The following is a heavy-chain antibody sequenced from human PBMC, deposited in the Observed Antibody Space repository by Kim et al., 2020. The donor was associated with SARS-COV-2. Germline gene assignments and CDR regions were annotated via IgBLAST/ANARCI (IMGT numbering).Heavy chain of an antibody. V-gene: IGHV5-51*01. CDR1: GYNFANHW. J-gene: IGHJ3*01. Sequence: GESLKISCKGSGYNFANHWITWVRQVPGKGLEWVGVILPADSDTRYSPSFRGQVTISADKALSTAYLQWSGLKASDSAMYYCARIAYYGAGAPGNDAFDVWGQGTMVTVSS. CDR3: ARIAYYGAGAPGNDAFDV. D-gene: IGHD3-10*01. CDR2: ILPADSDT.